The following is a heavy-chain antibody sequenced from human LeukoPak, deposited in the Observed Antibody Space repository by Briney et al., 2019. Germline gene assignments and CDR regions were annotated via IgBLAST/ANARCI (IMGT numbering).Heavy chain of an antibody. J-gene: IGHJ4*02. CDR3: ARETSWYFDY. CDR2: ITGSGSTT. V-gene: IGHV3-48*03. CDR1: GFTFSNYE. Sequence: GGSLGLSCAASGFTFSNYEMNWVRQPPGKGLEWISDITGSGSTTYYADSVKGRFTISRDNAKNSLYLQMNSLRAEDTAVYYCARETSWYFDYWGRGTLVTVSS.